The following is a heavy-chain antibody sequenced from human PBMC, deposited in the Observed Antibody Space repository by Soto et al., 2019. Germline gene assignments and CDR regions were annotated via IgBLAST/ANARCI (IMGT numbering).Heavy chain of an antibody. CDR1: GFTFNNYA. Sequence: EVQLLESGGGLVQPGGSLRLSCAASGFTFNNYAMSWVRQAPGKGLEWVSTITGGGAGTYYADSVMGRFTISRDNSNNMLYLQMNSLRVEDTALYYCAKCFRNYAADNFDNWGQGTLVTVSS. CDR3: AKCFRNYAADNFDN. D-gene: IGHD4-4*01. J-gene: IGHJ4*02. CDR2: ITGGGAGT. V-gene: IGHV3-23*01.